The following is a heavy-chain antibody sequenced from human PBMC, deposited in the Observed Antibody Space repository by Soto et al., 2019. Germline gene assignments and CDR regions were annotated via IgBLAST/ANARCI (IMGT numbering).Heavy chain of an antibody. Sequence: PGESLKISCNASGYTFTSYWIGWVRQMPGKGLEWMGFIYPGDSDARYSPSFEGQVTISVDTSINTAYLRWNSLKASDTAIYYCARQPDYNILTGYLYYFDYWGQGTPVT. CDR3: ARQPDYNILTGYLYYFDY. CDR1: GYTFTSYW. CDR2: IYPGDSDA. J-gene: IGHJ4*02. V-gene: IGHV5-51*01. D-gene: IGHD3-9*01.